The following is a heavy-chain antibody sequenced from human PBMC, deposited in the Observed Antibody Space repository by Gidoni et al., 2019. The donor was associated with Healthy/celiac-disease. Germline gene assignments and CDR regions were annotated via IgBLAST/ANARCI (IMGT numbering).Heavy chain of an antibody. D-gene: IGHD3-10*01. CDR1: GGPISSGGYY. J-gene: IGHJ4*02. Sequence: QVQLQESGAGLVKPSQTLSLTCTVSGGPISSGGYYGSWIRQHPGKGLEWIGYIYYSRSTYYNPSLKSLVTISVDTSKNQFSLKLSSVTAADTAVYYCASDLRVVRVFDYWGQGTLVTVSS. CDR3: ASDLRVVRVFDY. V-gene: IGHV4-31*01. CDR2: IYYSRST.